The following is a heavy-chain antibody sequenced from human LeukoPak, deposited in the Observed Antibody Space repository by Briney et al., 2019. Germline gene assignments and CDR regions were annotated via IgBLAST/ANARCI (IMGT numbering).Heavy chain of an antibody. CDR2: INERATII. Sequence: GGSLRLSCAASGFTFSNYWMHWVRQAPGKGLEWVSRINERATIISYADSVKGRFTISRENARNTLYLQMNSLTAEDTAVYYCVRYLILVWTPGDDFDYWGQGTLVTVSS. CDR1: GFTFSNYW. CDR3: VRYLILVWTPGDDFDY. J-gene: IGHJ4*02. D-gene: IGHD3-16*01. V-gene: IGHV3-74*01.